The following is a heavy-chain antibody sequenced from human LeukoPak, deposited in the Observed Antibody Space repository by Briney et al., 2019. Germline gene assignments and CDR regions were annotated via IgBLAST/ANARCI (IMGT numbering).Heavy chain of an antibody. Sequence: ESGPALVKPTQTLTLTCTFSGFSHSTSEMSVSWIRQPPGKALEWLARIDWDDDKYYSTSLKTRLTISKDTSENQVVLTMTNTDPVDTATHYCGLVLYSPRAFNIWGQGTMVTVSS. CDR1: GFSHSTSEMS. CDR2: IDWDDDK. J-gene: IGHJ3*02. V-gene: IGHV2-70*11. D-gene: IGHD3-10*01. CDR3: GLVLYSPRAFNI.